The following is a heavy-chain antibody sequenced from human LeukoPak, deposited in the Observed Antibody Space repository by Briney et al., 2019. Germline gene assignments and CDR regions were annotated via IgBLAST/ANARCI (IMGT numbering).Heavy chain of an antibody. D-gene: IGHD3-22*01. V-gene: IGHV3-30*02. Sequence: PGGSLRLSCAASGFTYSSYGMHWVRQAPGKGLEWGAFIRYDGSKKYYVDSVKGRFTISRDNSKNTLYLQMNSLRAEDTAVYYCAKDLWSHSGGYFDYWGQGTLVTVSS. CDR1: GFTYSSYG. CDR3: AKDLWSHSGGYFDY. J-gene: IGHJ4*02. CDR2: IRYDGSKK.